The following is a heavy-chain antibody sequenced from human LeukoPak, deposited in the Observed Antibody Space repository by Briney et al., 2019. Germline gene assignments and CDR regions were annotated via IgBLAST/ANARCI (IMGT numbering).Heavy chain of an antibody. D-gene: IGHD3-10*01. CDR2: ISGNDDGT. V-gene: IGHV3-23*01. CDR3: AKRGPVYSASPGNYFDY. CDR1: GFTFSTCG. J-gene: IGHJ4*02. Sequence: GGSLRLPCTASGFTFSTCGVTWVRQAPGKGLEWVSSISGNDDGTYYADSVKGRFTISRDNSKNTLYLQMNSLRAEDTAIYYCAKRGPVYSASPGNYFDYWGQGTLVTVSS.